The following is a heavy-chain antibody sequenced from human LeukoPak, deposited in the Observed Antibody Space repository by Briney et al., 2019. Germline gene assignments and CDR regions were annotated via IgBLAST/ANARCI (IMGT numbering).Heavy chain of an antibody. D-gene: IGHD4-17*01. CDR2: IYHSGST. CDR1: GVSISSGGYS. J-gene: IGHJ3*02. CDR3: ARAPIGDRDAFDI. Sequence: SQTLSLTCAVSGVSISSGGYSWGWIRQPPGKGLEWIVYIYHSGSTYYNPALKSRVTISVDRSKNQFSLKLSSVTAADTAVYSCARAPIGDRDAFDIWGQGTMVTVSS. V-gene: IGHV4-30-2*01.